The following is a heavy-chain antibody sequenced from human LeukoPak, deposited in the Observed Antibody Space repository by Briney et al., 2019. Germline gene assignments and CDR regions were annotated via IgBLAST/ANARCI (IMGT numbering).Heavy chain of an antibody. J-gene: IGHJ4*02. V-gene: IGHV4-59*01. Sequence: SETLSLTCTVSGGSMTNYYWTWIRQSPGKGLEWIGHTYYSGNTNYNPSLRSRVTISIDTSKNQFSLKLSSVTAADTAVYYCTRGRAYYDSTGYYYWGRGILVTVSS. CDR3: TRGRAYYDSTGYYY. D-gene: IGHD3-22*01. CDR2: TYYSGNT. CDR1: GGSMTNYY.